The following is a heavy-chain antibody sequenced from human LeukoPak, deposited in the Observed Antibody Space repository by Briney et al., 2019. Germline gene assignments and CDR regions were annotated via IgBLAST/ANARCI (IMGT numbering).Heavy chain of an antibody. CDR1: GYTFTSYG. J-gene: IGHJ4*02. CDR2: ISAYNGNT. V-gene: IGHV1-18*01. D-gene: IGHD1-7*01. CDR3: ARGPPPRYSQYNWNYPNFDY. Sequence: VASVKVSCKASGYTFTSYGISWVRQAPGQGLEWMGWISAYNGNTNYAQKLQGRVTITRNTSISTAYMELSSLRSEDTAVYYCARGPPPRYSQYNWNYPNFDYWGQGTLVTVSS.